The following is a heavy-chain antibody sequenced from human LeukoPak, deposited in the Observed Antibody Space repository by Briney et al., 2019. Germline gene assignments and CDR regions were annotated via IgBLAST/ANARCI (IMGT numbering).Heavy chain of an antibody. CDR2: INPNSGGA. Sequence: ASVKVSCKASGYSFSDYYMHWVRQAPGQGLEWMGWINPNSGGANYAQKFQGRVTMTRDTSISTAYMELSRLRSDDTAIYYCARHSKGPPSSAYYYWFDPWGQGTLVTVSS. CDR3: ARHSKGPPSSAYYYWFDP. J-gene: IGHJ5*02. CDR1: GYSFSDYY. D-gene: IGHD3-22*01. V-gene: IGHV1-2*02.